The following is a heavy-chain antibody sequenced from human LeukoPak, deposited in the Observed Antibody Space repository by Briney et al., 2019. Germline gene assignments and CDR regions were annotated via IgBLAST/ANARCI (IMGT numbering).Heavy chain of an antibody. V-gene: IGHV4-38-2*02. CDR1: GYSISSGYY. D-gene: IGHD3-10*01. Sequence: SETLSLTCTVSGYSISSGYYWGWIRQPPGKGLEWIGSIYHSGSTYYNPSLKSRVTISVDTSKNQFSLKLSSVTAADTAVYYCARGVVATYYYGSGSLYYFDYWGQGTLVTVSS. CDR2: IYHSGST. J-gene: IGHJ4*02. CDR3: ARGVVATYYYGSGSLYYFDY.